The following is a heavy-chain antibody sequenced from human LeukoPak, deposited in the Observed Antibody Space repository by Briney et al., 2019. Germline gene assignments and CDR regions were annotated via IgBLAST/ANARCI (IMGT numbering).Heavy chain of an antibody. CDR2: IVVGSGNT. D-gene: IGHD3-10*01. J-gene: IGHJ4*02. Sequence: RASVKVSCKASGFTFTSSTIQWVRQARGQRLEWIGWIVVGSGNTNYAQKFQERVIITRDMSTTTVYMELSSLRSEDTAVYYCAGTPWFGELTLDYWGRGTLVTVS. V-gene: IGHV1-58*02. CDR1: GFTFTSST. CDR3: AGTPWFGELTLDY.